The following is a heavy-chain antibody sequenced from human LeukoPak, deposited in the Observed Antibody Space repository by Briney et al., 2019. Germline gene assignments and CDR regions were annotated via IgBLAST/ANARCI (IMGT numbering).Heavy chain of an antibody. V-gene: IGHV1-18*01. D-gene: IGHD3-22*01. J-gene: IGHJ3*02. Sequence: ASVKVSCKASGYTFTSYGISWVRQAPGQGLEWMGWISAYNGNTNYAQKLQGRVTMTTDTSTSTAYMELRSLRSDDTAVYYCARTYYYDSSGYRYRGALDIWGQGTMVTVSS. CDR3: ARTYYYDSSGYRYRGALDI. CDR1: GYTFTSYG. CDR2: ISAYNGNT.